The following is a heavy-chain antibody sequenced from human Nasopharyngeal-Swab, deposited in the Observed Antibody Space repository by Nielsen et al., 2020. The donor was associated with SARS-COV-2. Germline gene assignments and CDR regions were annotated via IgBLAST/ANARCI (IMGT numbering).Heavy chain of an antibody. CDR2: INRDGSRT. CDR1: GLIPSDSW. V-gene: IGHV3-74*01. J-gene: IGHJ4*02. CDR3: ARDFDQTGD. D-gene: IGHD2-21*01. Sequence: GGSLRLSCSFSGLIPSDSWMHWVRQAPGKGPVWVSRINRDGSRTGYADFVKGRFTTSRDNANNTVYLQMSGLRAEDTAVYYCARDFDQTGDWGQGILVTVSS.